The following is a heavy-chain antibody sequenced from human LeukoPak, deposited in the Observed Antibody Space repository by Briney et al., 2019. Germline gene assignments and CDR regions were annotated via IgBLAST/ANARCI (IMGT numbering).Heavy chain of an antibody. Sequence: GGSLRLSCVASGFIFSTYTFNWVRQAPGEGLEWLSYISSGGLTIFYADSVKGRFTISRDNTKNAIYLDMTNLRAEDTAVYYCARDFDYGDYIDFWGQGTLVAVSS. J-gene: IGHJ4*02. D-gene: IGHD4/OR15-4a*01. CDR3: ARDFDYGDYIDF. CDR1: GFIFSTYT. CDR2: ISSGGLTI. V-gene: IGHV3-48*04.